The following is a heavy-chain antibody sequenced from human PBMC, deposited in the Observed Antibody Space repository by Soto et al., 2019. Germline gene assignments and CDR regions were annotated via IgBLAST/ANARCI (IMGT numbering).Heavy chain of an antibody. D-gene: IGHD5-18*01. CDR3: ARVIQLWSGGQYYFHY. CDR1: GFTFNNYA. V-gene: IGHV3-23*01. J-gene: IGHJ4*02. CDR2: ISGSSGST. Sequence: GGSLRLSCAASGFTFNNYAMNWVRQAPGKGLEWVSAISGSSGSTFYADSVNGRFTISRDNSKNTLFLQMNSLRAEDTAVYYCARVIQLWSGGQYYFHYWGQGTLVTVSS.